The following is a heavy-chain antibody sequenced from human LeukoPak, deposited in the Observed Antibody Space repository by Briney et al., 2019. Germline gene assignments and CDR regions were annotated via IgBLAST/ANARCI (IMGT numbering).Heavy chain of an antibody. V-gene: IGHV3-23*01. J-gene: IGHJ4*02. Sequence: PGGSLRLSCEVSGVTVSGYWMHWVRQAPGKGLEWVSAISGSGGSTYYADSVKGRFTISRDNSKNTLYLQMNSLRAEDTAVYYCAKVGLSASPSSGFDYWGQGTLVTVSS. CDR1: GVTVSGYW. CDR3: AKVGLSASPSSGFDY. CDR2: ISGSGGST. D-gene: IGHD3-22*01.